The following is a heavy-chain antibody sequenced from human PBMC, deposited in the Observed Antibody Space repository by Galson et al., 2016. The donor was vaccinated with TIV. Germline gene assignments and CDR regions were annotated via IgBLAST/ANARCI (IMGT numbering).Heavy chain of an antibody. J-gene: IGHJ4*02. V-gene: IGHV3-7*01. CDR3: ARDSSGWSFDY. CDR2: IKEDGTEK. D-gene: IGHD6-19*01. CDR1: GITSRSYW. Sequence: SLRLSCAASGITSRSYWLSWVRQAPGKGLEWVANIKEDGTEKYYVDSVKGRFTISRDSNAKNSLYLQMNSLRDEDTAVYYCARDSSGWSFDYWGQGTLVTVSS.